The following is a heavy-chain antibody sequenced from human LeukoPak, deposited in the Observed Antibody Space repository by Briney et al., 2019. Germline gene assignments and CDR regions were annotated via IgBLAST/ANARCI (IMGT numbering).Heavy chain of an antibody. CDR2: INSDGSIT. D-gene: IGHD5-18*01. Sequence: PGGSLRLSCAASGFTFSSYWMHWVRQAPGKGLVWVSRINSDGSITTYADSVKGRFTISRDNAKNTLYLQMNSLRADDTAIYYCAKETRESNYGFPDASDIWGQGTMVTVSS. V-gene: IGHV3-74*01. CDR3: AKETRESNYGFPDASDI. CDR1: GFTFSSYW. J-gene: IGHJ3*02.